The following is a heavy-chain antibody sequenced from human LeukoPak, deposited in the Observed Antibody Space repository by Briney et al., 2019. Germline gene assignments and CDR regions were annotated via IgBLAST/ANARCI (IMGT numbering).Heavy chain of an antibody. J-gene: IGHJ4*02. CDR2: IYYSGTT. D-gene: IGHD1-26*01. CDR1: GGSISNYY. V-gene: IGHV4-59*08. Sequence: SETLSLTCTVSGGSISNYYWNWIRQPPGKGLEWIGYIYYSGTTNYNPSLKSRVSMSVDTSKNQFSLKLSSVTAADTAVYYCARLFGSYAAHYFDYWGQGTLVTVSS. CDR3: ARLFGSYAAHYFDY.